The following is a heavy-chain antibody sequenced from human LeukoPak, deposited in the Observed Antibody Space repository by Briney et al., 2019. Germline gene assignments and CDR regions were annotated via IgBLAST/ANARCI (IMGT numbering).Heavy chain of an antibody. CDR2: INHSGST. CDR1: GGSFSGYY. J-gene: IGHJ4*02. V-gene: IGHV4-34*01. CDR3: ARDPGYSSSWYYSPLGDY. D-gene: IGHD6-13*01. Sequence: SETLSLTCAVYGGSFSGYYWSWIRQPPGKGLEWIGEINHSGSTNYNPSLKSRVTISVDTSKNQFSLKLSSVTAADTAVYYCARDPGYSSSWYYSPLGDYWGQGTLVTVSP.